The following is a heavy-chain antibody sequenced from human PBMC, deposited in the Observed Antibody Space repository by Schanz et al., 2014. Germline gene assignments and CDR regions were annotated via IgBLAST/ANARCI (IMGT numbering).Heavy chain of an antibody. CDR2: MNPNSGDT. CDR3: ARGIFEAPRDALDI. V-gene: IGHV1-8*01. J-gene: IGHJ3*02. Sequence: QVQLVQSGAEVKKPGASVKVSCKASGYTFTSYDINWVRQATGQGLEWMGWMNPNSGDTGFIQKFQGRISMTRSTSISPAYMELSGLRSEDTAVYYCARGIFEAPRDALDIWGQGTMITVSS. D-gene: IGHD3-9*01. CDR1: GYTFTSYD.